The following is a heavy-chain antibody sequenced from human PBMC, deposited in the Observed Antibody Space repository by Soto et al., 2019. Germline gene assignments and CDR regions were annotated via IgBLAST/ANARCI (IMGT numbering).Heavy chain of an antibody. D-gene: IGHD5-18*01. V-gene: IGHV1-2*04. J-gene: IGHJ2*01. CDR2: INPNSGGT. CDR3: ARDGHGYSYGYPDWYFDL. Sequence: QVQLVQSGAEVKKPGASVKVSCKASGYTFTGYYMHWVRQAPGQGLEWMGWINPNSGGTNYAQKFQGWVTMTRDTSISTAYMELSRLRSDDTAVYYCARDGHGYSYGYPDWYFDLWGRGTLVTVSS. CDR1: GYTFTGYY.